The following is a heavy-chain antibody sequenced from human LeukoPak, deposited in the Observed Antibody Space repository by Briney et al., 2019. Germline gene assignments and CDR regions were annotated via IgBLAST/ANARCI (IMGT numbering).Heavy chain of an antibody. D-gene: IGHD2-2*02. CDR1: GFTFSSYS. CDR2: ISSSSSYI. J-gene: IGHJ4*02. Sequence: GGSLRLSCAASGFTFSSYSMNWFRQAPGKGLEWVSSISSSSSYIYYADSVKGRFTISRDNAKNSLYLQMNSLRAEDTAVYYCASLGCSSTSCYNYWGQGTLVTVSS. V-gene: IGHV3-21*01. CDR3: ASLGCSSTSCYNY.